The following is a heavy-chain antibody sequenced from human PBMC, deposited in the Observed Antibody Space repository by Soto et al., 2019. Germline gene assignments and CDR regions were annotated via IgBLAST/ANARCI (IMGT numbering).Heavy chain of an antibody. CDR3: ASNSSGYTFYDY. D-gene: IGHD5-18*01. CDR2: IYYSGST. CDR1: GGSISSGDYY. J-gene: IGHJ4*02. Sequence: QVQLQESGPGLVKPSQTLSLTCTVSGGSISSGDYYWCWIRQPPGKGLEWIGYIYYSGSTYYNPSLKSRVTISVDPSKNQCSLKLSSVTAADTAVYYCASNSSGYTFYDYWGQGTLVTVSS. V-gene: IGHV4-30-4*01.